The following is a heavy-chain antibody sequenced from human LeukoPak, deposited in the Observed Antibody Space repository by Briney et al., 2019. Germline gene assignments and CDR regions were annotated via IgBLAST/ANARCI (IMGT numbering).Heavy chain of an antibody. CDR2: ISSSSSYI. Sequence: PGGSLRFSCAASGFTFSSYSMNWLPQAPGKGLEWVSSISSSSSYIYYADSVKGRFTISRDNAKNSLYLQMNSLRAEDTAVYYCARDARYNWNEGWFDPWGQGTLVTVSS. CDR1: GFTFSSYS. V-gene: IGHV3-21*01. CDR3: ARDARYNWNEGWFDP. D-gene: IGHD1-1*01. J-gene: IGHJ5*02.